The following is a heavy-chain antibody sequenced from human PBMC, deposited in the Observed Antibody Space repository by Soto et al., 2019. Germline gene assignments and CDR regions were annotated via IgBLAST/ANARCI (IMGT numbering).Heavy chain of an antibody. Sequence: EVQLVESGGGLVKPGGSLRLSCAASGFTFSSYSMNWVRQAPGKGLEWVSSISSTSTYIYYADSVKGRFTISRDNAKDSLYLQKNSLTAEDTAVYYWAEVIWFGEILSGWGQGSLVPVSS. CDR2: ISSTSTYI. J-gene: IGHJ4*02. CDR3: AEVIWFGEILSG. V-gene: IGHV3-21*01. D-gene: IGHD3-10*01. CDR1: GFTFSSYS.